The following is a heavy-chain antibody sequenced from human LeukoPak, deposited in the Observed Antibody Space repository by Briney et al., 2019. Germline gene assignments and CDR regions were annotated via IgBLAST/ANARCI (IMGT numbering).Heavy chain of an antibody. CDR1: GFTFSSYA. CDR2: ISWNSGSI. J-gene: IGHJ4*02. D-gene: IGHD6-25*01. V-gene: IGHV3-9*01. CDR3: ARGGGYAWDY. Sequence: GRSLRLSCAASGFTFSSYAMHWVRQAPGKGLEWVSGISWNSGSIGYADSVKGRFTISRDNAKNSLYLQMNSLRADDTAVYYCARGGGYAWDYWGQGTLVAVSS.